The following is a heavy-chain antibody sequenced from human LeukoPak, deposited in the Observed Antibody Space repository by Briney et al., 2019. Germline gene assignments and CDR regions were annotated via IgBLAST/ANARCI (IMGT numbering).Heavy chain of an antibody. D-gene: IGHD1-26*01. CDR3: ARTLRPYWYSGSRDAFDI. CDR2: MNPSSGNT. Sequence: ASVKVSCKASGYTFTSYDFNWVRQASGQGLEWMGWMNPSSGNTGYAQKFQGRVTITRNTSITTAYMELSSLRSEDTAVYYCARTLRPYWYSGSRDAFDIWGQGTMVTVSS. CDR1: GYTFTSYD. J-gene: IGHJ3*02. V-gene: IGHV1-8*01.